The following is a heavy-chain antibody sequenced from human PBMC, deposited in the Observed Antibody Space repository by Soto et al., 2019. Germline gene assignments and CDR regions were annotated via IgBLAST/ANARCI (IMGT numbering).Heavy chain of an antibody. CDR1: GFTFSDYY. D-gene: IGHD2-15*01. V-gene: IGHV3-11*01. J-gene: IGHJ4*02. CDR3: ARSALDCSGGSCYRLFDY. Sequence: GGSLRLSCAASGFTFSDYYMSWIRQAPGKGLEWVSYISSSGSTIYYADSVKGRFTISRDNAKNSLYLQMNSLRAEDTAVYYCARSALDCSGGSCYRLFDYWGQGTLVTVSS. CDR2: ISSSGSTI.